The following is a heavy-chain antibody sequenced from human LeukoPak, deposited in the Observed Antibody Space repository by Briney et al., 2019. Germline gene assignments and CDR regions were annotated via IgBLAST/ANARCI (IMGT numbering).Heavy chain of an antibody. CDR3: ARVFLEWSDPNWFDP. J-gene: IGHJ5*02. CDR2: IYYSGST. CDR1: GGSISSSSYY. Sequence: SETLSLTCTVSGGSISSSSYYWGWIRQPPGKGLEWIGSIYYSGSTYYNPSLKSRVTISVDTSKSQFSLKLSSVTAADTAVYYCARVFLEWSDPNWFDPWGQGTLVTVSS. V-gene: IGHV4-39*01. D-gene: IGHD3-3*01.